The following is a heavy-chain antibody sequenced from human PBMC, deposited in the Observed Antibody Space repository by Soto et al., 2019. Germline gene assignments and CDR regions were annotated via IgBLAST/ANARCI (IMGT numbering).Heavy chain of an antibody. Sequence: ISCKGSGCSFTSYCISWVRQMPGKGLEWMGRIDPSDSYTNYSPSFQGHVTISADKSISTAYLQWSSLKASDTAMYYCARHEGDGYNSVWFDPWGQGTLVTVSS. CDR2: IDPSDSYT. D-gene: IGHD5-12*01. CDR1: GCSFTSYC. J-gene: IGHJ5*02. CDR3: ARHEGDGYNSVWFDP. V-gene: IGHV5-10-1*01.